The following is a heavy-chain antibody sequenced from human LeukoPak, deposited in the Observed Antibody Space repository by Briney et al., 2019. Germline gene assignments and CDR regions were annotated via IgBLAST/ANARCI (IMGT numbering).Heavy chain of an antibody. CDR3: AKSMFVYGDYVPDY. CDR2: IWYDGSNK. J-gene: IGHJ4*02. V-gene: IGHV3-33*06. CDR1: GFTFSSYG. D-gene: IGHD4-17*01. Sequence: GRSLRLSCAASGFTFSSYGMHWVRQAPGKGLEWVAVIWYDGSNKYYADSVKGRFTISRDNSKNTLYLQMNSLRVEDTAVYYCAKSMFVYGDYVPDYWGQGTLVTVSS.